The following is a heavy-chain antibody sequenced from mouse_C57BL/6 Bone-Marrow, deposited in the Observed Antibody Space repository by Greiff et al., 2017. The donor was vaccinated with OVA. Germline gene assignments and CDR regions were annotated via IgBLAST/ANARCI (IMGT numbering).Heavy chain of an antibody. CDR3: ARSGLPGGMDY. CDR1: GYAFSSSW. V-gene: IGHV1-82*01. J-gene: IGHJ4*01. Sequence: QVQLQPPGPELVKPGASVKISCKASGYAFSSSWMNWVKQRPGKGLEWIGRVYPGDGDNNYKGEFNGKGTLTADKSSSTAYMQLSSLTSEDSAVYFCARSGLPGGMDYWGQGTSVTVSS. CDR2: VYPGDGDN. D-gene: IGHD3-2*02.